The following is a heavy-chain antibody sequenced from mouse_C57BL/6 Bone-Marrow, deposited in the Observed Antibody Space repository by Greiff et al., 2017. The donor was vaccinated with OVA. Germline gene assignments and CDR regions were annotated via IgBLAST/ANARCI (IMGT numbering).Heavy chain of an antibody. J-gene: IGHJ3*01. Sequence: EVKVEESGPELVKPGASVKISCKASGYSFTGYFMNWVKQSHGKSLEWIGRINPYNGDTFYNQKFKGKATLTVDKSSSTAHMELLSLTSEDFAVYYCARFLSDSSGYSWFAYWGQGTLVTVSA. CDR1: GYSFTGYF. V-gene: IGHV1-37*01. D-gene: IGHD3-2*02. CDR2: INPYNGDT. CDR3: ARFLSDSSGYSWFAY.